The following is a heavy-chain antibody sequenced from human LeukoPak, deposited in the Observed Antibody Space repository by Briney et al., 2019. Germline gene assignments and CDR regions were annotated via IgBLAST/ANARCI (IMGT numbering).Heavy chain of an antibody. Sequence: ETLSLTCAVYGGSFSGYYWSWIRQPPGKGLEWIGEINHSGSTNYNPSLKSRVTISVDTSKNQFSLKLSSVTAADTAVYYCASWGPDYGDYYFDYWGQGTLVTVSS. D-gene: IGHD4-17*01. CDR1: GGSFSGYY. CDR3: ASWGPDYGDYYFDY. J-gene: IGHJ4*02. V-gene: IGHV4-34*01. CDR2: INHSGST.